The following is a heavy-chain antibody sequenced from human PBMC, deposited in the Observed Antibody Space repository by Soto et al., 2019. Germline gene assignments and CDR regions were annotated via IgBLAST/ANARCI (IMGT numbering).Heavy chain of an antibody. Sequence: GGSLRLTCTTSGFTFSSYSMNWVRQAPGKGLEWVSSISSSSSYIYYADSVKGRLTISRDNAKNSLFLQMNSLRAEDTAVYYCARELVHTATVDYWGQGTLVTVSS. CDR1: GFTFSSYS. V-gene: IGHV3-21*01. CDR2: ISSSSSYI. J-gene: IGHJ4*02. D-gene: IGHD5-18*01. CDR3: ARELVHTATVDY.